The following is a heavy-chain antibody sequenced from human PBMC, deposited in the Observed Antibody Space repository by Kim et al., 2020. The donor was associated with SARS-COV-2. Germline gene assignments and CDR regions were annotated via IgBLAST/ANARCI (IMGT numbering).Heavy chain of an antibody. D-gene: IGHD2-2*01. CDR1: GFTFSSYG. J-gene: IGHJ6*02. V-gene: IGHV3-33*05. Sequence: GGSLRLSCAASGFTFSSYGMHWVRQAPGKGLEWVAVISYDGSNKYYADSVKGRFTISRDNSKNTLYLQMNSLRAEDTAVYYCARDRGHIVVVPAAITNYYYYGMDVWGQGTTFTVSS. CDR2: ISYDGSNK. CDR3: ARDRGHIVVVPAAITNYYYYGMDV.